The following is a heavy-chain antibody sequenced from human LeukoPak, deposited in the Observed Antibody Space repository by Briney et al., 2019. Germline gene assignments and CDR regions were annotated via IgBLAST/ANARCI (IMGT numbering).Heavy chain of an antibody. V-gene: IGHV1-69*06. CDR2: IIPIFGTA. CDR1: GGTFSSYA. J-gene: IGHJ6*03. CDR3: ASRMGATSNDYYYYMDV. Sequence: SVKVSCKASGGTFSSYAISWVRQAPGQGLEWMGGIIPIFGTANYAQKFQGRVTITADKSTSTAYMELSSLRSEDTAVYYCASRMGATSNDYYYYMDVWGKGTTVTVSS. D-gene: IGHD1-26*01.